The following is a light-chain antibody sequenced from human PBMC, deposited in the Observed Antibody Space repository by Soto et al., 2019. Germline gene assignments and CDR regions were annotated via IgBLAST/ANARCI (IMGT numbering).Light chain of an antibody. CDR3: QQSYSNPRT. CDR2: KAS. J-gene: IGKJ1*01. Sequence: DIQMTQSPSSLSASVGDRVTLTCPASQSISSYLNWYQQKPGKAPKLLIYKASSLESAVPSRFSGRGAGTDFTLTISSLQHEDFATYYCQQSYSNPRTFGQGTKVDIK. V-gene: IGKV1-39*01. CDR1: QSISSY.